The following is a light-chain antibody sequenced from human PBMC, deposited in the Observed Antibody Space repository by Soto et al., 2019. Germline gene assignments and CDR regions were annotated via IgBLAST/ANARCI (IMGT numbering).Light chain of an antibody. CDR3: SSYASSSTLGV. CDR2: EVS. V-gene: IGLV2-14*01. J-gene: IGLJ1*01. CDR1: SSVVVNYNY. Sequence: QSVLTQPASVSGSPGQSITIPCTGTSSVVVNYNYVSWYQQHPGRAPKLMIYEVSNRPSGVSNRFSGSKSGNTASLNISGLQAEDEADYYCSSYASSSTLGVFGTGTKLTVL.